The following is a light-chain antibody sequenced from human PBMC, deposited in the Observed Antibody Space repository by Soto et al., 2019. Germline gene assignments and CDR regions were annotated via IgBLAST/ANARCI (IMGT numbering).Light chain of an antibody. J-gene: IGLJ3*02. Sequence: QSVLTQPPSASGSPGQSVAISCTGTSSDVGGYNYVSWYQHHPGKAPKLMIYEVSKRPSGVPDRFSGSKSDNTASLTVSGLQAEDEADYYCSSYAGSSHWVFGGGTKLTVL. CDR1: SSDVGGYNY. CDR2: EVS. CDR3: SSYAGSSHWV. V-gene: IGLV2-8*01.